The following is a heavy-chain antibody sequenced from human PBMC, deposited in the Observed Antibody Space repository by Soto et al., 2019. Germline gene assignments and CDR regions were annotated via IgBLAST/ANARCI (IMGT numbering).Heavy chain of an antibody. V-gene: IGHV1-18*01. D-gene: IGHD3-10*01. Sequence: QVQLVQSGAEVRKPGASVTVSCKASGYTFTSYGISWVRQAPGQGLEWMGWISAYNGNTNYAQKLQDGVTMTTDTSTSTAYVELDSLRSDDTALYYCARDPDYYYGSGSGNWFDPWGQGNLVTVSS. CDR3: ARDPDYYYGSGSGNWFDP. CDR2: ISAYNGNT. J-gene: IGHJ5*02. CDR1: GYTFTSYG.